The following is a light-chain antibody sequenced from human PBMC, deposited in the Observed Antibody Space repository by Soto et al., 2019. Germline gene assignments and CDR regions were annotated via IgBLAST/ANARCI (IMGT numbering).Light chain of an antibody. CDR2: EGS. V-gene: IGLV2-23*01. J-gene: IGLJ1*01. CDR3: CSYAGSSTPPYA. Sequence: QSVLTQPASVSGSPGQSITISCTGTSSDVGSYNLVSWYQQHPGKAPKLMIYEGSKRPSGVSNRFSGSKSGNTASLTISGLQAEDEADYYCCSYAGSSTPPYAFXTGTKVTVL. CDR1: SSDVGSYNL.